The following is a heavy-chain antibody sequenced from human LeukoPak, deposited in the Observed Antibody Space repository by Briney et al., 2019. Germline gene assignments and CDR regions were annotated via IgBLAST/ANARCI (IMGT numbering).Heavy chain of an antibody. CDR1: GFTFSNYW. CDR3: ARDPGYFVGY. D-gene: IGHD2/OR15-2a*01. J-gene: IGHJ4*02. CDR2: INQDGSEI. Sequence: PGGSLRLSCAASGFTFSNYWMSWVRQAPGKGLEWVANINQDGSEIYYVDSVKGRFTISRDNAKNSLYLQMNSLRAEDTAVYYCARDPGYFVGYWGQGTLVTVSS. V-gene: IGHV3-7*01.